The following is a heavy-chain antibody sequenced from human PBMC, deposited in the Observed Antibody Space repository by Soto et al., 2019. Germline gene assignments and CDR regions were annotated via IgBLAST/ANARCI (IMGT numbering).Heavy chain of an antibody. CDR3: ARLYYYDSSGYSTSSAFDI. Sequence: VQLVESGGGVVQPGRSLRLSCAASGFTFSSYGMHWVRQAPGKGLEWVAVIWYDGSNKYYADSVKGRFTISRDNSKNTLYLQMNSLRAEDTAVYYCARLYYYDSSGYSTSSAFDIWGQGTMVTVSS. CDR2: IWYDGSNK. V-gene: IGHV3-33*01. J-gene: IGHJ3*02. CDR1: GFTFSSYG. D-gene: IGHD3-22*01.